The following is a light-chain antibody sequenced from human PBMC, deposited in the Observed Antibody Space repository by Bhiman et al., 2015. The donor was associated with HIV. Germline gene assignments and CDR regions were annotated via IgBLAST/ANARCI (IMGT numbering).Light chain of an antibody. J-gene: IGLJ1*01. CDR1: SSNIGNYNS. CDR2: DVS. V-gene: IGLV2-23*02. Sequence: QSALTQPASVSGSPGQSITISCTGTSSNIGNYNSVSWYQHHPGKVPKLIIYDVSLRPSGVSNRFSGSKSGNTASLTISGLQAEDEANYYCCSYAPVSTYVFGTGTKVTVL. CDR3: CSYAPVSTYV.